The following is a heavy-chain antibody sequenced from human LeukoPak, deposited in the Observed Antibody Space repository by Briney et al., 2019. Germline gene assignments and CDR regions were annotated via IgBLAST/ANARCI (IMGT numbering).Heavy chain of an antibody. D-gene: IGHD6-19*01. J-gene: IGHJ5*02. V-gene: IGHV3-21*01. CDR1: GFTFSSYS. Sequence: GGSLRLSCAASGFTFSSYSMNWVRQAPGKGLEWVSSTSGSSSYIYYADSVKGRFTISRDNAKNSLYLQMNSLRAEDTAVYYCARDNKNFGIAVAGSWGQGTLVTVSS. CDR3: ARDNKNFGIAVAGS. CDR2: TSGSSSYI.